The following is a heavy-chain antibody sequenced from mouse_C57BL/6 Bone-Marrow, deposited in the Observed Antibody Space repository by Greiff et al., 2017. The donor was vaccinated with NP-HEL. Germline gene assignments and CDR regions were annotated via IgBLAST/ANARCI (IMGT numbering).Heavy chain of an antibody. Sequence: VQLQQSGPELVKPGASVKISCKASGYSFTDYNMNWVKQSNGKSLEWIGVINPNYGTTNYNQKFKGKATLTVDKSSSTAYMQLSSLTSEDSAVYYCAIKGWSLYAMDYWGQGTSVTVSS. V-gene: IGHV1-39*01. CDR1: GYSFTDYN. D-gene: IGHD2-3*01. J-gene: IGHJ4*01. CDR2: INPNYGTT. CDR3: AIKGWSLYAMDY.